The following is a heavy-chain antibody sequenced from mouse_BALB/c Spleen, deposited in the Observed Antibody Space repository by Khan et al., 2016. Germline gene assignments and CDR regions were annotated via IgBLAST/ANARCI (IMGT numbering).Heavy chain of an antibody. J-gene: IGHJ3*01. CDR1: GFSLTNSG. CDR2: IWPGGST. Sequence: QVQLKESGPGLVAPSQSLSITCTVSGFSLTNSGVHWIRQPPGKGLEWLGVIWPGGSTDYNSALMSRLSITKDNSQNQVFLKMISLQTDDTARYCCARDDQDYDAWFASWGQGTLVIVSA. CDR3: ARDDQDYDAWFAS. V-gene: IGHV2-9*02. D-gene: IGHD2-4*01.